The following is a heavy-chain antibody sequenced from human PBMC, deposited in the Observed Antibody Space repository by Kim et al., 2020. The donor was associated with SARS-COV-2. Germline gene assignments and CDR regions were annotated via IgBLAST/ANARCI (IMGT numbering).Heavy chain of an antibody. V-gene: IGHV4-59*13. CDR3: ARMSNYVRVYYFDY. CDR2: IYYSGST. Sequence: SETLSLTCTVSGGSISSYYWSWIRQPPGKGLEWIGYIYYSGSTNYNPSLKSRVTISVDTSKNQFSLKLSSVTAADTAVYYCARMSNYVRVYYFDYWGQGT. J-gene: IGHJ4*02. D-gene: IGHD3-10*02. CDR1: GGSISSYY.